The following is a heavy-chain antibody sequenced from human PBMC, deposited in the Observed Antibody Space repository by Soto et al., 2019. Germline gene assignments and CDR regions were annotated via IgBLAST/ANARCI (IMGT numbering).Heavy chain of an antibody. CDR3: ARAAHYSSPFRWFDP. V-gene: IGHV4-31*03. Sequence: QVQLQESGPGLVKPSQTLFLTCTVSGGSISSGGYYWSWIRQHPGKGLEWIGYIYYSGSTYYNPSLKSRVTISVDTSKNPFSLKLSSVTAADTAVYYCARAAHYSSPFRWFDPWGQGTLVTVSS. J-gene: IGHJ5*02. CDR1: GGSISSGGYY. CDR2: IYYSGST. D-gene: IGHD6-13*01.